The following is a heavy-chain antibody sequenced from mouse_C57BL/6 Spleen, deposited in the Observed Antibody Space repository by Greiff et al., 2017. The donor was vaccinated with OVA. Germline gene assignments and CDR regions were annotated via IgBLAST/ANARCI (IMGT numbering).Heavy chain of an antibody. CDR1: GYTFTDYN. J-gene: IGHJ4*01. V-gene: IGHV1-18*01. CDR3: ARGDYYYYGSSPYYYAMDY. D-gene: IGHD1-1*01. Sequence: VQLKQSGPELVKPGASVKIPCKASGYTFTDYNMDWVKQSHGKSLEWIGDITPNNGGTIYNQKFKGKATLTVDKSYSTAYMELRSLTSEDTAVYYCARGDYYYYGSSPYYYAMDYWGQGTSVTVSS. CDR2: ITPNNGGT.